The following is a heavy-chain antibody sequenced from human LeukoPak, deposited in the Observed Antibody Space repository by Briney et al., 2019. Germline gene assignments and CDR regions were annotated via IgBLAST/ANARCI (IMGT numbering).Heavy chain of an antibody. D-gene: IGHD4-17*01. V-gene: IGHV3-23*01. CDR1: GFTFSSYG. Sequence: QPGGSLRLSCAASGFTFSSYGMAWVRQAPGKGLEWVSSVSGSGGSTHYADSVKGRFTISRDISKNAVYLQMNSLRAEDTAVYYCARDSYGDANFDSWGQGTLVTVSS. CDR2: VSGSGGST. CDR3: ARDSYGDANFDS. J-gene: IGHJ4*02.